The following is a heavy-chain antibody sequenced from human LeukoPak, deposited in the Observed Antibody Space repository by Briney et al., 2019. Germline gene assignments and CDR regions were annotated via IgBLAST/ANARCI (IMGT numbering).Heavy chain of an antibody. Sequence: QTGGSLRLSCAASGFTFSSYWMHWVRQAPGKGLVWVSRIKSDGSTNYADSVKGRFTISRDNAKNTLSLQMNSLRAEVTGVYYCARAPSEIGGYYPEYFRHWGQGTLVTVSS. D-gene: IGHD3-22*01. CDR1: GFTFSSYW. CDR2: IKSDGST. V-gene: IGHV3-74*01. J-gene: IGHJ1*01. CDR3: ARAPSEIGGYYPEYFRH.